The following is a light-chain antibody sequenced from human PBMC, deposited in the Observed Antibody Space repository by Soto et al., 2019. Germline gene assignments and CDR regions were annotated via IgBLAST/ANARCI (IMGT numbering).Light chain of an antibody. V-gene: IGKV3-11*01. Sequence: EIVLTQSPATLSLSPGERATLSCXASQSVSSYLAWYQQKPGQAPRLLIYDASNRATGIPARFSGSGSGTEFTLTISSLQSEDFAVYYCQQYNNWPPSITFGQGTRLEIK. CDR1: QSVSSY. CDR2: DAS. J-gene: IGKJ5*01. CDR3: QQYNNWPPSIT.